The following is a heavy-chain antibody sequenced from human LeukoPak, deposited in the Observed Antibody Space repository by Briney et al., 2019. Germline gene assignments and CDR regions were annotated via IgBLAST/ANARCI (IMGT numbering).Heavy chain of an antibody. V-gene: IGHV3-33*01. Sequence: AGGSLRLSCAASGFTFSSYGMHWVRQAPGKRLEWVAVIWYEGSNKYYADSVKGRFTISRDNSKNTLYLQMNSLRAEDTAVYYCAREYYDILTGYLGAPKYGMDVWGQGTTVTVSS. CDR3: AREYYDILTGYLGAPKYGMDV. CDR2: IWYEGSNK. J-gene: IGHJ6*02. CDR1: GFTFSSYG. D-gene: IGHD3-9*01.